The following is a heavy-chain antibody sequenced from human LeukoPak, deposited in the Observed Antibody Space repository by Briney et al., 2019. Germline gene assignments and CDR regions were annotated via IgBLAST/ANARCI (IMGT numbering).Heavy chain of an antibody. V-gene: IGHV4-39*07. CDR1: GGSIRSSYYY. Sequence: SETLSLTCTVSGGSIRSSYYYWGWIRQPPGKGLEWIGGIYDSGSTYYNPSLKSRVTISVDTSKNQFSLKLNSVTAADTAVYYCVRYSYQSDAFDIWGQGTMVTVSS. CDR2: IYDSGST. D-gene: IGHD5-18*01. J-gene: IGHJ3*02. CDR3: VRYSYQSDAFDI.